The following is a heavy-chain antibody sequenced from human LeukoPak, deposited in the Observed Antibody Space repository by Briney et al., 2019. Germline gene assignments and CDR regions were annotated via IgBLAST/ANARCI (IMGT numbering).Heavy chain of an antibody. D-gene: IGHD1-26*01. V-gene: IGHV3-9*01. CDR1: GFTFDDYA. CDR2: ISWNSGSI. J-gene: IGHJ3*02. Sequence: GGSLRLSCAASGFTFDDYAMHWVRQAPGKGLEWVSGISWNSGSIGYADSVKGRFTISRDNAKNSLYLQMSSLRAEDTALYYCAKDIGGSYPDAFDIWGQGTMVTVSS. CDR3: AKDIGGSYPDAFDI.